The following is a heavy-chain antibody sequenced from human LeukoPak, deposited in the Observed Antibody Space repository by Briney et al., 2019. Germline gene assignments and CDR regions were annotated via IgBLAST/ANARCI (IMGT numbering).Heavy chain of an antibody. CDR3: ARADYDYVWGSYRSILFDY. CDR1: GGSISSSNW. Sequence: SETLSLTCAVSGGSISSSNWWSWVRQPPGKGLEWIGEIYHSGSTNYNPSLKSRVTISVDKSKNQFSLKLSSVTAADTAVYYCARADYDYVWGSYRSILFDYWGQGTLVTVSS. CDR2: IYHSGST. V-gene: IGHV4-4*02. J-gene: IGHJ4*02. D-gene: IGHD3-16*02.